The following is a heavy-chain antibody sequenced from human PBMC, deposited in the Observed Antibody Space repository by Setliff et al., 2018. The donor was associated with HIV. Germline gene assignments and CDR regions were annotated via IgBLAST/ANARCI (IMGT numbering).Heavy chain of an antibody. CDR1: GGSVISTNS. Sequence: KPSETLSLTCDVSGGSVISTNSWSWVRQSPGKGLEWIGEIFKSGDTGYHPSLRSRVTMSLDGSKNQLSLKLSSVTAADTAVYYCARHFTYYYDSSGLDYFDYWGQGTLVTVSS. V-gene: IGHV4-4*02. CDR2: IFKSGDT. J-gene: IGHJ4*02. D-gene: IGHD3-22*01. CDR3: ARHFTYYYDSSGLDYFDY.